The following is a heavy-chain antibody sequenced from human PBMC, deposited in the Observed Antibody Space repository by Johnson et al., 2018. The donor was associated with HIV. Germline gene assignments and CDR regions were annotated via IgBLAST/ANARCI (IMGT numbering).Heavy chain of an antibody. J-gene: IGHJ3*02. V-gene: IGHV3-66*02. CDR1: GFTVSSNY. CDR3: ASSRRGQQLVPLAFDI. Sequence: VQLVESGGGLVQPGGSLRLSCAASGFTVSSNYMSWVRQAPGKGLEWVSVIYSGGSTYYADSVNGRFTISRDNSKTTLYLQMNSLRAEDTAVYYCASSRRGQQLVPLAFDIWGQGTMVTVSS. CDR2: IYSGGST. D-gene: IGHD6-13*01.